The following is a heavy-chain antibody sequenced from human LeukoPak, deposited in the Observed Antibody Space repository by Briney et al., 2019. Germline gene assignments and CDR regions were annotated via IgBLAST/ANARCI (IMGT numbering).Heavy chain of an antibody. CDR1: GYTFTGYY. V-gene: IGHV1-8*02. CDR3: ATAKYSSGIDY. CDR2: MNPNSGNT. Sequence: AASVKVPCKASGYTFTGYYMHWVRQATGQGLEWMGWMNPNSGNTGYAQKFQGRVTMTRNTSISTAYMELSSLRSEDTAVYYCATAKYSSGIDYWGQGTLVTVSS. D-gene: IGHD6-19*01. J-gene: IGHJ4*02.